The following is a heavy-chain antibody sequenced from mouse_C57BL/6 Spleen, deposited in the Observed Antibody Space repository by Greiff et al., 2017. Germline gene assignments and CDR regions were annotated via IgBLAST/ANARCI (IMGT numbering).Heavy chain of an antibody. CDR1: GYTFTDYY. D-gene: IGHD2-4*01. Sequence: QVQLKESGAELVRPGASVKLSCKASGYTFTDYYINWVKQRPGQGLEWIARIYPGSGNTYYNEKFKGKATLTAEKSSSTAYMQLSSLTSEDSAVYFCARCYYDYDVLDYWGQGTTLTVSS. CDR3: ARCYYDYDVLDY. CDR2: IYPGSGNT. V-gene: IGHV1-76*01. J-gene: IGHJ2*01.